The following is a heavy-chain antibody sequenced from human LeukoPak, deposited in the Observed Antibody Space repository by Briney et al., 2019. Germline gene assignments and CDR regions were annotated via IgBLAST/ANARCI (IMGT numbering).Heavy chain of an antibody. V-gene: IGHV4-59*01. CDR1: GGSISTYY. CDR2: ISHSGST. Sequence: SETLSLTCTVSGGSISTYYWSWIRQPPGKGLEWLAYISHSGSTNFNPSLKSRVTISVDTSMNQFSLKLSSLTAADTAVYYCARESDYYDSSGYFDYWGQGTLVTVSS. CDR3: ARESDYYDSSGYFDY. D-gene: IGHD3-22*01. J-gene: IGHJ4*02.